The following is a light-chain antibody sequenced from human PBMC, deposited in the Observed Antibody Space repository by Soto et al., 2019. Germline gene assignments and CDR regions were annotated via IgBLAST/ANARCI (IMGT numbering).Light chain of an antibody. Sequence: DIQLTQSPSFLSASVGDRVTITCRASQDINTYLAWYQQKPGKAPKLLIFAASTLQNGVPSRFSGSGSGTEFTVTITSLQPEDFATYYCQQRKSYPITFGQGTRLRLN. J-gene: IGKJ5*01. CDR1: QDINTY. V-gene: IGKV1-9*01. CDR3: QQRKSYPIT. CDR2: AAS.